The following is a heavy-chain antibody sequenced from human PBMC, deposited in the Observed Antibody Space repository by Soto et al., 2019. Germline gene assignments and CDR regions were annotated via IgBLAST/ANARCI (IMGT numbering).Heavy chain of an antibody. J-gene: IGHJ4*02. CDR3: TTSWWPVPMYY. CDR2: IKSKTDGGTT. CDR1: GFTFSNAW. D-gene: IGHD6-19*01. V-gene: IGHV3-15*01. Sequence: PGGSLRLSCASSGFTFSNAWMSCVRHAPGKGLEWVGRIKSKTDGGTTDYAAPVKGRFTISRDDSKNTLYLQMNSLKTEDTAVYYCTTSWWPVPMYYLGQGTLVTVSS.